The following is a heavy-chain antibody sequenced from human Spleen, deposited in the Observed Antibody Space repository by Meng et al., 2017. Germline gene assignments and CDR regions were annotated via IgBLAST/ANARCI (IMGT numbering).Heavy chain of an antibody. CDR1: GGTFSDSA. Sequence: HVQLDQSGVRVHKPGSSVKASCKASGGTFSDSAINWVRQATGQGLAWMGGVIPIFVTANYAQKFQGRVTIIADRSTSTAYMELSSLKSEYTAVYYCTAGGYGDQYYFDYWGQGTLVTVSS. D-gene: IGHD4-17*01. CDR2: VIPIFVTA. CDR3: TAGGYGDQYYFDY. V-gene: IGHV1-69*06. J-gene: IGHJ4*02.